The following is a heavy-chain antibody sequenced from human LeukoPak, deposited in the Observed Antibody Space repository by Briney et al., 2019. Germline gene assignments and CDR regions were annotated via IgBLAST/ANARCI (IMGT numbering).Heavy chain of an antibody. CDR2: IRDDGSNK. J-gene: IGHJ3*02. V-gene: IGHV3-30*02. D-gene: IGHD3-3*01. CDR3: ANDRARKLRFLEWFAETDAFDI. CDR1: GFTFSSYG. Sequence: QAGGSLRLSCAASGFTFSSYGMHWVRQAPGKGLEWVAFIRDDGSNKYYADSVKGRFTISRDNSKNTLYLQMNSLRAEDTAVYYCANDRARKLRFLEWFAETDAFDIWGQGTMVTVSS.